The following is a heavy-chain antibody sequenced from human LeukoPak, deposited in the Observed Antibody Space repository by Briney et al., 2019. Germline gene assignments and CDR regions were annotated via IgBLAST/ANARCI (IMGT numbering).Heavy chain of an antibody. CDR1: GFTFSSYA. CDR2: ISGSGGST. CDR3: AKGRSGSYSPTWDY. J-gene: IGHJ4*02. V-gene: IGHV3-23*01. Sequence: PGGSLRLSCAASGFTFSSYAMSWVRQAPGKGLEWVSAISGSGGSTYYADSVKGRFPISRDNSKNTLYLQMNSLRAEDTAVYYCAKGRSGSYSPTWDYWGQGTLVTVSS. D-gene: IGHD1-26*01.